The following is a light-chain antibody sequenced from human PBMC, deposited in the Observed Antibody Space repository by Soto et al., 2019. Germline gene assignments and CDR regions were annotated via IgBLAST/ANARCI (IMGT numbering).Light chain of an antibody. J-gene: IGKJ2*02. V-gene: IGKV1-5*03. CDR1: QSIDSW. CDR2: KAS. CDR3: QQYNSYPCT. Sequence: DIQMTQSPSTLSASVGDRVTITCRASQSIDSWLAWYQQKPGKAPKLLIYKASSLESGVPSRFGGSGSGTEFTLTISSLQPDDFATDYCQQYNSYPCTFGQGTKLETK.